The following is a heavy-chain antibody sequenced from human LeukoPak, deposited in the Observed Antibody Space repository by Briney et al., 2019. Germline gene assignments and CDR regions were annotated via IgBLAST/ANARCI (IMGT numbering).Heavy chain of an antibody. CDR1: GGTFSSYA. V-gene: IGHV1-69*13. Sequence: SVKVSCKASGGTFSSYAISWVRQAPGQGLEWMGGIIPIFGTANYAQKFQGRVTITADESTSTAYMELSSLRSEDTAVYYCARDRYDILTGYYAFDIWGQGTMVAVSS. CDR2: IIPIFGTA. J-gene: IGHJ3*02. CDR3: ARDRYDILTGYYAFDI. D-gene: IGHD3-9*01.